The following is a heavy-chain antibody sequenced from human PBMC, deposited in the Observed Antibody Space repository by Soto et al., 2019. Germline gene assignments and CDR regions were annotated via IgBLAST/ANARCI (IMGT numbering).Heavy chain of an antibody. CDR2: ISGSGGST. J-gene: IGHJ4*02. CDR3: ARIRGLRSLFDY. D-gene: IGHD5-12*01. Sequence: PWWSLRLSCAASGFTFSSYAMSWVRQAPGKGLEWVSAISGSGGSTYYADSVKGRFTISRDNSKNTLYLQMNSLRAEDTAVYYCARIRGLRSLFDYWGQVTLVTVSS. V-gene: IGHV3-23*01. CDR1: GFTFSSYA.